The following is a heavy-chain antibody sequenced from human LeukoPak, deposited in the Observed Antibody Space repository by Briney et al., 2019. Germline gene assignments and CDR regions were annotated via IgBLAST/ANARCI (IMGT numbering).Heavy chain of an antibody. CDR2: ISYDGSNK. V-gene: IGHV3-30*18. D-gene: IGHD3-22*01. CDR3: AKGPYYYDSTGLDY. CDR1: GFTFSSYG. Sequence: PGGSLRLSCAASGFTFSSYGMHWVRQAPGKGLEWVAVISYDGSNKYYADSVKGRFTTSRDNSKNTLYLQMNSLRAEDTAVYYCAKGPYYYDSTGLDYWGQGTLVTVSS. J-gene: IGHJ4*02.